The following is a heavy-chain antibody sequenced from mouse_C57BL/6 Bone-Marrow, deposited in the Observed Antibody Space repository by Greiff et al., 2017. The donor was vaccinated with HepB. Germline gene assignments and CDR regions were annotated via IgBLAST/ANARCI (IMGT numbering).Heavy chain of an antibody. CDR2: IDPANGNT. D-gene: IGHD1-1*01. V-gene: IGHV14-3*01. CDR3: AREGGSSYVEWYFDV. Sequence: VQLKESVAELVRPGASVKLSCTASGFNIKNTYMHWVKQRPEQGLEWIGRIDPANGNTKYAPKFQGKATITADTSSNTAYLQLSSLTSEDTAIYYCAREGGSSYVEWYFDVWGTGTTVTVSS. CDR1: GFNIKNTY. J-gene: IGHJ1*03.